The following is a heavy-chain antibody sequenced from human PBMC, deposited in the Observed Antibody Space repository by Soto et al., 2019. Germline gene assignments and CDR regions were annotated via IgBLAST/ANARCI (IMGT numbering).Heavy chain of an antibody. CDR2: ISSTGTTI. D-gene: IGHD2-8*02. J-gene: IGHJ3*01. CDR1: GFTFSSHE. Sequence: GSLRLSCAASGFTFSSHEMNWVRQAPGKGLEWVSYISSTGTTIYYADSVKARVTISRDNAKNSLYLHMTSLRAEDTALYYCARGVVLVPAARDAFDVWGQGTLVTVSS. CDR3: ARGVVLVPAARDAFDV. V-gene: IGHV3-48*03.